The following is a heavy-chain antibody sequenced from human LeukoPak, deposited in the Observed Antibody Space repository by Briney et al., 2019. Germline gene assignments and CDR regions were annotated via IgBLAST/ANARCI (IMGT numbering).Heavy chain of an antibody. CDR1: GVSFGGYY. CDR3: ARRALRIDVVVPAALDP. Sequence: SESLSLTCAAYGVSFGGYYWSWVRQPPGKGLEWIWEINHSGSNNYNTSLKSRVTISVATSKNPFSLKLSSVTAADTAVYYCARRALRIDVVVPAALDPWGQGTLVTVSS. J-gene: IGHJ5*02. V-gene: IGHV4-34*01. CDR2: INHSGSN. D-gene: IGHD2-2*01.